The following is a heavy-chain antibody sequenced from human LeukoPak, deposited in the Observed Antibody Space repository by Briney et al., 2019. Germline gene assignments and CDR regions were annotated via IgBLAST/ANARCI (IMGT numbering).Heavy chain of an antibody. V-gene: IGHV4-59*01. CDR1: GRSISSYY. CDR3: ARAVLGVGSCYFDY. CDR2: TYYSGST. Sequence: AETLSLPCCVSGRSISSYYWRWIRQPPAWGGEGVGYTYYSGSTNYNPSLKSRVTISADTSKNQYSLKLSSVTAADTAVYYCARAVLGVGSCYFDYWGQGTLVTVSS. J-gene: IGHJ4*02. D-gene: IGHD2-15*01.